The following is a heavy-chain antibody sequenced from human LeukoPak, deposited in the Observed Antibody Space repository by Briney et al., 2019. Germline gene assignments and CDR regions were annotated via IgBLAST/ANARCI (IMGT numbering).Heavy chain of an antibody. V-gene: IGHV4-39*01. D-gene: IGHD2-15*01. Sequence: SETLSLTCAVYGGSFSAYYWGWIRQPPGKGLEWIGSIYYSGGTYYNPSLKSRVTISVDTSKNQFSLKLSSVTAADTAVYYCARRGYCSGGSCYGGYTDYWGQGTLVTVSS. J-gene: IGHJ4*02. CDR2: IYYSGGT. CDR1: GGSFSAYY. CDR3: ARRGYCSGGSCYGGYTDY.